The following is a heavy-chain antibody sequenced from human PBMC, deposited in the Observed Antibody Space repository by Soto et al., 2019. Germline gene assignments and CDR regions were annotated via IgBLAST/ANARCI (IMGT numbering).Heavy chain of an antibody. CDR1: GFTFSSYA. V-gene: IGHV3-30-3*01. J-gene: IGHJ6*02. CDR3: ARSGKRFGESPYVNGMDV. Sequence: GGSLRLSCAASGFTFSSYAMHWVRQAPGKGLEWVAVISYDGSNKYYADSVKGRFTISRDNSKNTLYLQMNSLRAEDTALYYCARSGKRFGESPYVNGMDVWGQGTTVTVSS. D-gene: IGHD3-10*01. CDR2: ISYDGSNK.